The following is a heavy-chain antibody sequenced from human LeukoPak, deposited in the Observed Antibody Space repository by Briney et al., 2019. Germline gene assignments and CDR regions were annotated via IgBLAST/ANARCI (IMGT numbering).Heavy chain of an antibody. CDR3: AREGALATYYYYYMDV. CDR2: IQPDGSEK. V-gene: IGHV3-7*01. J-gene: IGHJ6*03. CDR1: GFTFSNYW. D-gene: IGHD5-24*01. Sequence: GGSLRLSCAASGFTFSNYWMTWVRQAPGKGLEWVANIQPDGSEKYYVDYVKGRFTIARDNAKNSLYLQMNSLRAEDTAVYYCAREGALATYYYYYMDVWGKGTTVTVSS.